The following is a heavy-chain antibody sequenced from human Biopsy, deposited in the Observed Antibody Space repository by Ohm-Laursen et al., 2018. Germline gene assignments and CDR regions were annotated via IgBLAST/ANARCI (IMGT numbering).Heavy chain of an antibody. CDR3: ARGDYFDNNGYFWFDP. V-gene: IGHV4-31*01. D-gene: IGHD3-22*01. Sequence: TLSLTCTVSGGSISSGGSYWSWIRQRPGKGLVWIGHTFYSANTYYNPSLKNLITISGDTSKNQFSLKLNSVTATDTAVYYCARGDYFDNNGYFWFDPWGQGTLVTVSS. CDR1: GGSISSGGSY. J-gene: IGHJ5*02. CDR2: TFYSANT.